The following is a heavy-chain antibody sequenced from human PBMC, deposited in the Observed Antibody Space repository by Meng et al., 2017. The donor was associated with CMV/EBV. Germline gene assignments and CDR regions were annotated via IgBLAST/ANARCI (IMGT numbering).Heavy chain of an antibody. CDR2: INSDGSST. D-gene: IGHD1-7*01. V-gene: IGHV3-74*01. CDR1: GITFSSYW. CDR3: TINWNYDY. Sequence: LRLACAASGITFSSYWMLWGRQAPGKGLVWVARINSDGSSTSYADSVKGRFTISRDNAKNTLYLQMNSLRAEDTAVYYCTINWNYDYWGQGTLVTVSS. J-gene: IGHJ4*02.